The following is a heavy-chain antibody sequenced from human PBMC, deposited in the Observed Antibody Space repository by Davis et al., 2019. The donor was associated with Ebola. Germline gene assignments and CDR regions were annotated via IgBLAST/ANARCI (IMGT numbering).Heavy chain of an antibody. V-gene: IGHV3-48*02. J-gene: IGHJ3*02. Sequence: PGGSLRLSCAASAFSFSSYSMNWVRQAPGKGLEWVSYISTSSSPIYYADSVKGRFTISRENAKNSLYLQMNSLRDEDTAVYYCARDQGAIAARPSAFDMWGQGTMVTVSS. CDR2: ISTSSSPI. D-gene: IGHD6-6*01. CDR3: ARDQGAIAARPSAFDM. CDR1: AFSFSSYS.